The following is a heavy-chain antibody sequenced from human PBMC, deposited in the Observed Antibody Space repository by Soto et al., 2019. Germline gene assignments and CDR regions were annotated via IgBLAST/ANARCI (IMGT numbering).Heavy chain of an antibody. Sequence: QVQLVQSGAAVKNPGASVKVSCKASGYTFTRYGIGWARQAPGQGLEWMGWINTYNGNTNYAQNVQGRVTLTTDTSTSTAYMELRSLRSNDTAIYYCAMVDVYVTPSPPHVWGQGTTVIVSS. CDR3: AMVDVYVTPSPPHV. D-gene: IGHD3-16*01. CDR1: GYTFTRYG. V-gene: IGHV1-18*01. CDR2: INTYNGNT. J-gene: IGHJ6*02.